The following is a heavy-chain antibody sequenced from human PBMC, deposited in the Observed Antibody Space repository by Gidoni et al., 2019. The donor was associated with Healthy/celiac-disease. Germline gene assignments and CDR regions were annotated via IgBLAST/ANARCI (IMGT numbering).Heavy chain of an antibody. CDR2: ISYDGSNK. D-gene: IGHD1-26*01. CDR3: AKMWEVADPLWVAAYYMDV. V-gene: IGHV3-30*18. J-gene: IGHJ6*03. Sequence: VLEWVAVISYDGSNKYYADSVKGRFTLSRDNSKNTLYLQMNSLRAEDTAVYYCAKMWEVADPLWVAAYYMDVWGKGTTVTVSS.